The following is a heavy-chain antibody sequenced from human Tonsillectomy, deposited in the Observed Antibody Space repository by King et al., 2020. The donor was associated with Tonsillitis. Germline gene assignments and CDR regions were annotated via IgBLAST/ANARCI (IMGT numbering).Heavy chain of an antibody. CDR3: PRAQSSSWPGKNWFDP. D-gene: IGHD6-13*01. CDR2: TYYRPKWYN. CDR1: GDSVSSNSAV. J-gene: IGHJ5*02. V-gene: IGHV6-1*01. Sequence: VQLQQSGPGLVKPSQTLSLTCAISGDSVSSNSAVWNWIRQSPSRGLEWLGMTYYRPKWYNDYTISVKSQITINTDTSKNQSSLQLNSVTPEDTAMYYLPRAQSSSWPGKNWFDPRGQGTLVTGSS.